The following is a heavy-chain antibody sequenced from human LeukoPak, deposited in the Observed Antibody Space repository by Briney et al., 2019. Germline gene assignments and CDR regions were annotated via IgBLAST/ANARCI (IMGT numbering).Heavy chain of an antibody. CDR1: GFAFEDYG. D-gene: IGHD3-10*01. CDR2: ISWNGDST. V-gene: IGHV3-20*04. Sequence: GGSLRLSCVASGFAFEDYGMSWVRQTPGKGLEWVSSISWNGDSTGYPDSVEGRFTISRDNTKNSLYLQVNSLRAEDTALYYCARGYYGSGSFYPYYFDYWGQGTLVTVSS. CDR3: ARGYYGSGSFYPYYFDY. J-gene: IGHJ4*02.